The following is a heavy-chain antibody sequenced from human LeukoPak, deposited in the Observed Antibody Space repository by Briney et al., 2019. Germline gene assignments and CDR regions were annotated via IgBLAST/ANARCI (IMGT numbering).Heavy chain of an antibody. V-gene: IGHV4-34*01. J-gene: IGHJ4*02. CDR3: ALLDILTGYCLFDY. Sequence: SETLSLTCAVYGGSFSGYYWSWIRQPPGKGLEWIGEINHSGSTNYNPSLKSRVTISVDTSKNQFSLKLSSVTAADTAVYYCALLDILTGYCLFDYWGQGTLVTVSS. CDR1: GGSFSGYY. CDR2: INHSGST. D-gene: IGHD3-9*01.